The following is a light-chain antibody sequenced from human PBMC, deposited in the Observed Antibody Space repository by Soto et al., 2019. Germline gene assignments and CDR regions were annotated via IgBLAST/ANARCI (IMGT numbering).Light chain of an antibody. CDR2: EVN. Sequence: QSALTQPASVSGSPGQSITISCTGTSSDIGGYKYVSWYQQHPGKAPKVMIFEVNNRPSGVSDRFSGSKSGNTASLTISGLQAEDEADYYCGSYTGRSPLRIFGGGTKLTVL. J-gene: IGLJ2*01. CDR1: SSDIGGYKY. V-gene: IGLV2-14*03. CDR3: GSYTGRSPLRI.